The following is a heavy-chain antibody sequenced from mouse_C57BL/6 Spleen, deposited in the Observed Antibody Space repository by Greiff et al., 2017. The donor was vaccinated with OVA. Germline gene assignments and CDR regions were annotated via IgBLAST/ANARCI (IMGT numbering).Heavy chain of an antibody. CDR2: IDPENGDT. CDR1: GFNIKDDY. D-gene: IGHD1-1*01. V-gene: IGHV14-4*01. J-gene: IGHJ1*03. CDR3: TTDYGSSSYFDV. Sequence: VQLQQSGAELVRPGASVKLSCTASGFNIKDDYMHWVKQRPEQGLEWIGWIDPENGDTEYASKFQGKATITADTSSNTAYLQLSSLTSEDTAVYYCTTDYGSSSYFDVWGTATTVTVSS.